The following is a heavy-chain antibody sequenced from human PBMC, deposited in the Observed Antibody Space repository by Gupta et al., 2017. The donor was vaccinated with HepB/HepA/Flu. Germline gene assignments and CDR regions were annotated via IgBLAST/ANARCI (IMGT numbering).Heavy chain of an antibody. CDR3: ARTGYTSGWYINGLDV. CDR1: GYTFNRYA. J-gene: IGHJ6*02. D-gene: IGHD6-19*01. CDR2: INADNGFT. V-gene: IGHV1-3*01. Sequence: QAQLVQSGAEVKKPGASVKVSCMASGYTFNRYAIHWVRQAPGQGLEWMGWINADNGFTTYSQKFQGRVTITRDASANTAYVELSSLASEDTSVYYCARTGYTSGWYINGLDVWGQGTTVTVSS.